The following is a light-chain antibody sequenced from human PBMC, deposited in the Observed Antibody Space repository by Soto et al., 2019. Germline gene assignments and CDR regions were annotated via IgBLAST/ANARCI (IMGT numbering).Light chain of an antibody. CDR2: AEC. Sequence: DIQMTQSPSSLSAAVGDRVTITCRASQSIMRFFNWYQHKPGKAPKLLMYAECSVQSGVPSRFSGSGSETDFTLIISRFQPEDFGTYDCQQTYRTPHTFGQGTKVELK. J-gene: IGKJ1*01. V-gene: IGKV1-39*01. CDR1: QSIMRF. CDR3: QQTYRTPHT.